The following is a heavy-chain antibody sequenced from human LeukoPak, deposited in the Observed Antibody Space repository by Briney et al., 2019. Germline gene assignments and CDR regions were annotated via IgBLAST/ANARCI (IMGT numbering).Heavy chain of an antibody. J-gene: IGHJ3*02. D-gene: IGHD1-26*01. CDR2: IYTSGST. CDR3: ARRPGSEDAFDI. CDR1: GGSISSGSYY. Sequence: PSETLSLTCTVSGGSISSGSYYWSWIRQPAGKGLEWIGRIYTSGSTNYNPSLKSRVTISVDTSKNQFSLKLSSVTAADTAVYYCARRPGSEDAFDIWGQGTMVTVSS. V-gene: IGHV4-61*02.